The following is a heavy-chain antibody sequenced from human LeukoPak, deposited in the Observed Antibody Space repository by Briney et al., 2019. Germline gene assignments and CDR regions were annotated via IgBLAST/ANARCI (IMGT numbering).Heavy chain of an antibody. CDR3: AKDRDILATIGYFDY. D-gene: IGHD5-12*01. V-gene: IGHV3-30*12. CDR1: GFTFSSYS. CDR2: ISYDGSHK. J-gene: IGHJ4*02. Sequence: GGSLILSCAASGFTFSSYSMHWVRQAPGKGLEWVAVISYDGSHKYYADSVKGRFTISRDNSRNTLYLQMNSLRAEDTAVYYCAKDRDILATIGYFDYWGQGTLVTVSS.